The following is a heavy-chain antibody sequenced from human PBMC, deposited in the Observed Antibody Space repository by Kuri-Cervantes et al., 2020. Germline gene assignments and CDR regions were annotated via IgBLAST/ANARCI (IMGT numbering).Heavy chain of an antibody. V-gene: IGHV4-59*01. CDR3: ARALKGYCSSTSCYMDV. J-gene: IGHJ6*02. D-gene: IGHD2-2*01. Sequence: LRLSCPVSGGSISSYYWSWNRQPPGKGLEWIGYIYYIGSTNYSPSLKSRVTISVDTSKNQFSLKLSSVTAEDTAVYYCARALKGYCSSTSCYMDVWGQGTTVTVSS. CDR1: GGSISSYY. CDR2: IYYIGST.